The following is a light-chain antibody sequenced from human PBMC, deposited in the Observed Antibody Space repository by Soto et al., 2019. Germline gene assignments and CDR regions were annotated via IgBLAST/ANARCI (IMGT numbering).Light chain of an antibody. Sequence: QSVLTQPPSASGTPVQRVTISCSGSISNLGSNFVFWYQQLPGAAPKLLISRNDQRPSGVPDRFSGSKSGTSASLAISGLRSEDEADYHCAAWDDSLSGVVFGGGTKLTVL. CDR1: ISNLGSNF. J-gene: IGLJ3*02. CDR3: AAWDDSLSGVV. V-gene: IGLV1-47*01. CDR2: RND.